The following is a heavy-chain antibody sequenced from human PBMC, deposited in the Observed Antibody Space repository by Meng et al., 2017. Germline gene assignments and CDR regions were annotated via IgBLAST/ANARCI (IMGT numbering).Heavy chain of an antibody. V-gene: IGHV1-18*01. CDR3: ARAALAYCGGDCRDAFDI. J-gene: IGHJ3*02. CDR2: ISAYNGNT. CDR1: GYTFTSYG. Sequence: ASVKVSCKASGYTFTSYGISWVRQAPGQGLEWMGWISAYNGNTNYAQKLQGRVTMTTDTSTSTAYMELRSLRSDDTAVYYCARAALAYCGGDCRDAFDIWGQGTMVTVS. D-gene: IGHD2-21*02.